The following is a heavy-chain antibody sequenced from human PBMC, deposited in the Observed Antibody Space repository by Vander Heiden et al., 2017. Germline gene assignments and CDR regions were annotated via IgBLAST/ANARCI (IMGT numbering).Heavy chain of an antibody. Sequence: EVQLLESGGGLVQPGGSLRLSSAASRFTFSSYAMSWVRQAPGKGLEWVSAISGSGGSTYYADSVKGRFTISRDNSKNTLYLQMNSLRAEDTAVYYCAKANLRGYYLTTFDYWGQGTLVTVSS. CDR1: RFTFSSYA. V-gene: IGHV3-23*01. J-gene: IGHJ4*02. CDR2: ISGSGGST. D-gene: IGHD3-22*01. CDR3: AKANLRGYYLTTFDY.